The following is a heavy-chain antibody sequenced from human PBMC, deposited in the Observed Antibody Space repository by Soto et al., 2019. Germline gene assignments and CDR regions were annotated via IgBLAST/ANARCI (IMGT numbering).Heavy chain of an antibody. CDR2: IYYSGST. V-gene: IGHV4-39*01. CDR1: GGSISSSSYY. Sequence: SETLSLTCTVSGGSISSSSYYWGWIRQPPGKRLEWIGSIYYSGSTYYNPSLKSRVTISVDTSKNQFSLKLSTVTAADTAVYYCVSYYDSSGYYYPFDYWGQEPLVNVSS. J-gene: IGHJ4*02. CDR3: VSYYDSSGYYYPFDY. D-gene: IGHD3-22*01.